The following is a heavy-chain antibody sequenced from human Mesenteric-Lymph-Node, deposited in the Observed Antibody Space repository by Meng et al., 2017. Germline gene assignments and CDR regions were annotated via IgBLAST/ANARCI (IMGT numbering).Heavy chain of an antibody. J-gene: IGHJ4*02. V-gene: IGHV4-4*02. CDR3: TTLYGDSIS. CDR2: IYHSGRT. CDR1: GGSIRNDEW. D-gene: IGHD4-17*01. Sequence: LQDGGPGLVKLWGTLSLTCDVSGGSIRNDEWWSWVRQAQGKGLEWIGEIYHSGRTNYNPSVKSRVSMSVDKSQNHFSLRLSSVTAADTAVYYCTTLYGDSISWGQGTLVTVSS.